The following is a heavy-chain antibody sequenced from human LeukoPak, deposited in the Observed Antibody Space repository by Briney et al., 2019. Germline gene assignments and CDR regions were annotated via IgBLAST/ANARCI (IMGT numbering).Heavy chain of an antibody. V-gene: IGHV3-53*01. Sequence: PAGALRLSSAASGFFISSNYMSWRRPAAGGGLEWGSTMYSGGSTYYADSVKGRFTISRDSSKNTLHLQMNSLRAEDTAVYYCAKTSDYYFSFDYWGQGTLVTVSS. CDR3: AKTSDYYFSFDY. D-gene: IGHD3-22*01. J-gene: IGHJ4*02. CDR1: GFFISSNY. CDR2: MYSGGST.